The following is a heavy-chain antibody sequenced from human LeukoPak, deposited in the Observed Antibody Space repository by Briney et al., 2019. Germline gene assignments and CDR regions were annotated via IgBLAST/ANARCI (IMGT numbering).Heavy chain of an antibody. J-gene: IGHJ4*02. CDR2: IYYSGST. D-gene: IGHD3-9*01. V-gene: IGHV4-39*01. CDR1: GGSISSSSYY. Sequence: SETQSLTCTVSGGSISSSSYYWGWILQPPGKGLEWIGSIYYSGSTYYNPSLKSRVTISVDTSKNQFSLKLSSVTAADTAVYYCARHDILTGYYSYYFDYWGQGTLVTVSS. CDR3: ARHDILTGYYSYYFDY.